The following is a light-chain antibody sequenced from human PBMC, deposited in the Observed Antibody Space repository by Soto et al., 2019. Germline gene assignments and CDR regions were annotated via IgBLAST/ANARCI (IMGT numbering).Light chain of an antibody. V-gene: IGKV3-15*01. CDR2: ATS. Sequence: IVLTQSPGTLSLSPGERGALSCRASQSVSSNYVAWYQQKPGQTPRLLIYATSTRATGIPARFSGSGSGTEFTLTISSLQSEDFAVYYCQHYNNWPLTFGGGTKVDIK. J-gene: IGKJ4*01. CDR1: QSVSSN. CDR3: QHYNNWPLT.